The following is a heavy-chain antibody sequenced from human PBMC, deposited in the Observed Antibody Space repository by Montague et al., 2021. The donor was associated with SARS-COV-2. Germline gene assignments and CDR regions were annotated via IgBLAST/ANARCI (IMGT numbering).Heavy chain of an antibody. CDR3: ARASASSDY. D-gene: IGHD1-26*01. CDR2: N. V-gene: IGHV6-1*01. J-gene: IGHJ4*02. Sequence: NDYAVSVKSRITINPDTSKNQISLQLNSVTPEDTAVYYCARASASSDYWGQVILVTVSS.